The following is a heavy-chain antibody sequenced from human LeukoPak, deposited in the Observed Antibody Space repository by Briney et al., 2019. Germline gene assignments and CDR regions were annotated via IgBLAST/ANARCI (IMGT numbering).Heavy chain of an antibody. CDR3: ATGLNDSGTGENY. V-gene: IGHV4-34*01. CDR1: DGSFSGYY. J-gene: IGHJ4*02. D-gene: IGHD1-1*01. CDR2: INHSGST. Sequence: SETLSLTCAVYDGSFSGYYWSWIRQPPGKGLEWIGEINHSGSTNYNPSLKSRVTISLDTSKSQFSLKVRYVTAADTAVFYCATGLNDSGTGENYWGQGTLVTVSS.